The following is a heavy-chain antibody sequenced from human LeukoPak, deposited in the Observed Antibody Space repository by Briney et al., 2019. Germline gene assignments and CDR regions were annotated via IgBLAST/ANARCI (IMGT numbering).Heavy chain of an antibody. CDR3: ARVRCSSTSCYSLFDY. D-gene: IGHD2-2*01. CDR1: GFTFSDYY. CDR2: ISSSSSYT. Sequence: PGGSLRHSCAASGFTFSDYYMSWIRQAPGKGLEWVSYISSSSSYTNYADSVKGRFTISRDNAKNSLYLQMNSLRAEDTAVYYCARVRCSSTSCYSLFDYWGQGTLVTVSS. V-gene: IGHV3-11*05. J-gene: IGHJ4*02.